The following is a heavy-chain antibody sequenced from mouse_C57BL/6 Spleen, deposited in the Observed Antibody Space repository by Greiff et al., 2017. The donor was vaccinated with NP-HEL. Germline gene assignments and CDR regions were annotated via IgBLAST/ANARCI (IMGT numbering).Heavy chain of an antibody. Sequence: QVQLQQSGAELVRPGASVTLSCKASGYTFTDYEMHWVKQTPVHGLEWIGAIDPETGGTAYNQKFKGKAILTADKSSSTAYMELRSLTSEDSAVYYCTREETRYFDYWGQGTTLTVSS. CDR1: GYTFTDYE. V-gene: IGHV1-15*01. CDR2: IDPETGGT. J-gene: IGHJ2*01. CDR3: TREETRYFDY.